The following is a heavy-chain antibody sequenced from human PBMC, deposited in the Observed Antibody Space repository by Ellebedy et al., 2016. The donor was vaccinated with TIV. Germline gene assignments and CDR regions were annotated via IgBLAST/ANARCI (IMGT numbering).Heavy chain of an antibody. CDR1: GFTFSSYA. J-gene: IGHJ3*02. V-gene: IGHV3-23*01. CDR2: ISGSGGST. D-gene: IGHD4-17*01. Sequence: GESLKISCAASGFTFSSYAMSWVRQAPGKGLEWVSAISGSGGSTYYADSVKGRFTISRDNSKNTLYLQMNSLRAEDTAVYYCAKDRDDYGDYGLAFDIWGQGTMVTVSS. CDR3: AKDRDDYGDYGLAFDI.